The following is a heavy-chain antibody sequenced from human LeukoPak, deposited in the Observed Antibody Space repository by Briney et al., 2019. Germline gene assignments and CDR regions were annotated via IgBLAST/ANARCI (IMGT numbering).Heavy chain of an antibody. CDR2: IYYSGSP. Sequence: SETLSLTCTVSGGSLSNNNYYSAWIRQPPGKGLECIGSIYYSGSPYYNPSLKSRVTISVDTSKNQFSLRLSSVTAADTAVYYCATWRTAKTGFDYWGQGTLVTVSS. J-gene: IGHJ4*02. CDR1: GGSLSNNNYY. V-gene: IGHV4-39*01. D-gene: IGHD1-1*01. CDR3: ATWRTAKTGFDY.